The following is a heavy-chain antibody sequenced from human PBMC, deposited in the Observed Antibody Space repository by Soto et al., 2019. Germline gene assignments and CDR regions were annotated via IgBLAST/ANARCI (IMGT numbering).Heavy chain of an antibody. D-gene: IGHD6-13*01. Sequence: SETLSLTCAVYGGSFSGYYWSWIRQPPGKGLEWIGEINHSGSTNYNPSLKSRVTISVDTSKNQFSLKLSSVTAADTAVYYCSIAAAGINSRYDYWGQGTLVTVSS. CDR3: SIAAAGINSRYDY. CDR1: GGSFSGYY. V-gene: IGHV4-34*01. CDR2: INHSGST. J-gene: IGHJ4*02.